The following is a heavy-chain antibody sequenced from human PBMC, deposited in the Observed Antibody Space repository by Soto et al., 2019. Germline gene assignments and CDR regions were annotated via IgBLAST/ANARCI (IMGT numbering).Heavy chain of an antibody. Sequence: SLKMSCTVSLYSFTSYWISWVRQMPGKGLEWMGRIDPSDSYTNYSPSFQGHVTISADMSISTAYLQWSSLKASDTAMYYCARPLGSTGAFDIWGQGTMVTVSS. CDR2: IDPSDSYT. D-gene: IGHD3-16*02. CDR3: ARPLGSTGAFDI. V-gene: IGHV5-10-1*01. CDR1: LYSFTSYW. J-gene: IGHJ3*02.